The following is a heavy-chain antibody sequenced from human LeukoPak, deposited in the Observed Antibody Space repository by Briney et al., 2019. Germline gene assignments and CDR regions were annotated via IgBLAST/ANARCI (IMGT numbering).Heavy chain of an antibody. J-gene: IGHJ4*02. D-gene: IGHD2-15*01. CDR3: AKDFSWSFDY. CDR1: GFTFSRNG. V-gene: IGHV3-30*02. Sequence: GGSLRPSCAASGFTFSRNGMHWVRQAPGKGLEWVAYIRNDGSDKYYADSMEDRFTISRDDSKYTLYLQMNSLRLEDTAVYYCAKDFSWSFDYWGQGTLVTVSS. CDR2: IRNDGSDK.